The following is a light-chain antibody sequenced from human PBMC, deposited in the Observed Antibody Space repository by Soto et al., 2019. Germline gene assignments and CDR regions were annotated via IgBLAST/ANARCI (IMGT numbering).Light chain of an antibody. V-gene: IGLV2-8*01. CDR3: SSYVGNNNLV. CDR1: FNDVGGYNY. J-gene: IGLJ3*02. Sequence: QSALTQPPSASGSPGQSVTISCTGTFNDVGGYNYASWYQQHPGKAPKVIIYEVYKRPSGVLDRFSGSKSGKTASLTVSGLQADDEADYYCSSYVGNNNLVFGGGTKLTVL. CDR2: EVY.